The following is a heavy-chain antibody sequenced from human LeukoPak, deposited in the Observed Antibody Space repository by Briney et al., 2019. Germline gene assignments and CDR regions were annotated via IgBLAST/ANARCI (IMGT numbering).Heavy chain of an antibody. D-gene: IGHD3-10*01. CDR3: ARNLLGDYYYYGMDV. CDR2: INAGNGNT. CDR1: GYTFTSYA. V-gene: IGHV1-3*01. J-gene: IGHJ6*02. Sequence: ASVKVSCKASGYTFTSYAMHWVRQAPGQRLEWMRWINAGNGNTKYSQRFQGRVTITRDTSASTAYMELSSLRSEDTAVYYCARNLLGDYYYYGMDVWGQGTTVTVSS.